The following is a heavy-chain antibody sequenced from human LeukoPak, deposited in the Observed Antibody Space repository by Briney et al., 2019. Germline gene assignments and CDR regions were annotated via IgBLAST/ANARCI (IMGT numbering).Heavy chain of an antibody. Sequence: PGGSLRLSCAASGFTFSSYSMNWVRQAPGKGLEWVSSISSSSSYIYYADSVKGRFTISRDNAKNSLYLQMNSLRAEDTAVYYCAKALDSSGYYPLAFDYWGQGTLVTVSS. CDR1: GFTFSSYS. CDR2: ISSSSSYI. V-gene: IGHV3-21*01. J-gene: IGHJ4*02. CDR3: AKALDSSGYYPLAFDY. D-gene: IGHD3-22*01.